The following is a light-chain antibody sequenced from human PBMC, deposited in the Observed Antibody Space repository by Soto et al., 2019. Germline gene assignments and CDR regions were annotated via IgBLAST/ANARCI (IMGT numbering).Light chain of an antibody. J-gene: IGKJ5*01. CDR2: DVS. V-gene: IGKV3-15*01. CDR1: QGVTTN. CDR3: QQYNNWPFS. Sequence: EIVMTQSPDTLSVSPGERATLTCRAGQGVTTNFAWYQQKSGQSPRLLIYDVSIRATGVPARFSATGSETDFTLTISGLQSGDSAVYFGQQYNNWPFSFGQGTRLE.